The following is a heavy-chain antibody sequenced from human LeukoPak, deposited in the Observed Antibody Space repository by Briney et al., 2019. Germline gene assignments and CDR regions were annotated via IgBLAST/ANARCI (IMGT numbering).Heavy chain of an antibody. Sequence: GGSLRLSCAASGFTFNSYAMSWLRQPPGKGLEWVSAISGSGGSTYYPDSVKGRFTISKDNSKNTLFLQMNSLRAEDTAVYYCVKGRYSANWYYFDDWGQGTLVTVSS. D-gene: IGHD6-13*01. CDR2: ISGSGGST. CDR3: VKGRYSANWYYFDD. J-gene: IGHJ4*02. V-gene: IGHV3-23*01. CDR1: GFTFNSYA.